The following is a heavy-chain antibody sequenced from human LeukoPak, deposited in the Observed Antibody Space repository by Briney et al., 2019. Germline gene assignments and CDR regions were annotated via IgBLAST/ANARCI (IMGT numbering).Heavy chain of an antibody. V-gene: IGHV3-21*01. Sequence: GGSLRLSCAESGGTVWSSFRSWIRQAPGKGLEWVSSISSSSSYIYYADSVKGRFTISRDNAKNSLYLQMNSLRAEDTAVYYCARDSAFAGMDVWGQGTTVTVSS. D-gene: IGHD1-26*01. CDR2: ISSSSSYI. CDR3: ARDSAFAGMDV. J-gene: IGHJ6*02. CDR1: GGTVWSSF.